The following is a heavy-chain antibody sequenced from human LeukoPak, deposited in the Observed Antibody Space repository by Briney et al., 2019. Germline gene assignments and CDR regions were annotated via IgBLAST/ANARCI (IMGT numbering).Heavy chain of an antibody. CDR3: ARVLVGATSNYFDY. J-gene: IGHJ4*02. D-gene: IGHD1-26*01. Sequence: PGGSLRLSCAASGFTFSSYAMHWVRQAPGKGLEYVSAISSNGGSTYYANSVKGRFTISRDNSKNTLYLQMGSLRAEDMAVYYCARVLVGATSNYFDYWGQGTLVTVSS. CDR1: GFTFSSYA. CDR2: ISSNGGST. V-gene: IGHV3-64*01.